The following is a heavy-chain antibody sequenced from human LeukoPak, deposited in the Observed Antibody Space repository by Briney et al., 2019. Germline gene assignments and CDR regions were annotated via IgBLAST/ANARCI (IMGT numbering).Heavy chain of an antibody. D-gene: IGHD2-2*01. Sequence: SQTLSLTCAVYGGSFSVYYWSWIRQPPGKGLEWIGEINHSGSTNYNPSLKSRVTISVDTSKNQFSLKLSSVTAADTAVYYCARGQLLAYYFDYWGQGTLVTVSS. CDR2: INHSGST. J-gene: IGHJ4*02. CDR1: GGSFSVYY. CDR3: ARGQLLAYYFDY. V-gene: IGHV4-34*01.